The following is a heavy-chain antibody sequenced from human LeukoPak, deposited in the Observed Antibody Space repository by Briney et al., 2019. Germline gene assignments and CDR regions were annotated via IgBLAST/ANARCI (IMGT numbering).Heavy chain of an antibody. V-gene: IGHV1-58*01. Sequence: SVKVSCKASGFTFTSSAVQWVRQARGQRLEWIGWIVVGSGNTNYAQKFQGRVTITADESTSTAYMELSSLRSEDTAVYYCARRATIVVANAFDIWGQGTMVTVSS. J-gene: IGHJ3*02. CDR2: IVVGSGNT. CDR1: GFTFTSSA. D-gene: IGHD3-22*01. CDR3: ARRATIVVANAFDI.